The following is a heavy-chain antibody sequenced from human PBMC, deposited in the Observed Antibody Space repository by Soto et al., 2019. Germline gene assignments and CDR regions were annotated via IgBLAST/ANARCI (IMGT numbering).Heavy chain of an antibody. CDR2: ISGSGGST. CDR1: GFTFSSYA. D-gene: IGHD1-26*01. CDR3: AQDAQWELLLRYFDY. Sequence: EVQLLESGGGLVQPGGSLRLSCAASGFTFSSYAMSWVRQAPGKGLEWVSAISGSGGSTYYADSVKGRFTISRDNSKNTLYVQMNSLRAEDRDVYYCAQDAQWELLLRYFDYWGQGTLVTVSS. J-gene: IGHJ4*02. V-gene: IGHV3-23*01.